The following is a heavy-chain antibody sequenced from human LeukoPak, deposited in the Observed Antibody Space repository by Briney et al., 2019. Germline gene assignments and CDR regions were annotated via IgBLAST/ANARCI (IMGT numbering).Heavy chain of an antibody. V-gene: IGHV3-9*01. CDR2: ISWNSGSI. CDR3: ARGGVDAFDI. CDR1: GFTFDDYA. D-gene: IGHD5-12*01. Sequence: GGSLRLSCAASGFTFDDYAMHWVRQAPGKGLEWVSGISWNSGSIGYADSVKGRFTISRDNAKNSLYLQMNSLRAEDTAVYYCARGGVDAFDIWGQGTMVTVSS. J-gene: IGHJ3*02.